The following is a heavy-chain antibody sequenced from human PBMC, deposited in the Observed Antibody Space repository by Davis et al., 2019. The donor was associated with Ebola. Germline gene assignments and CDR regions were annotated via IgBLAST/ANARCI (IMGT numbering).Heavy chain of an antibody. J-gene: IGHJ5*02. CDR3: AGGKWFDP. CDR1: GYTFTSYA. Sequence: SVKVSCKASGYTFTSYAMNWVRQAPGQGLEWMGRIIPVVDTKDYAQKFQGRVTLMADKATNTAYMELSGLRFDDTALYYCAGGKWFDPWGQGTLVSVTS. CDR2: IIPVVDTK. V-gene: IGHV1-69*04.